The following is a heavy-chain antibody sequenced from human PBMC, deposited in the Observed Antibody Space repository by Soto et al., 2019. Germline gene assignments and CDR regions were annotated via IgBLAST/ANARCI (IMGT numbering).Heavy chain of an antibody. CDR3: ARHLGPTGPNY. Sequence: PSETLSLTCTVSGDSVSNNDYHWGWVRQPPGKGLEWIASIYYRGSAYYSPSLKSRVSISVDTSKNQFSLKLTSVTAADTAVYYCARHLGPTGPNYWGQGTLVTVSS. CDR2: IYYRGSA. V-gene: IGHV4-39*01. D-gene: IGHD1-26*01. J-gene: IGHJ4*02. CDR1: GDSVSNNDYH.